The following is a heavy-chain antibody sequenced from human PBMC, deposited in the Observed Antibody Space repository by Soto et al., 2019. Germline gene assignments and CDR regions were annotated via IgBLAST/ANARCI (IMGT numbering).Heavy chain of an antibody. J-gene: IGHJ4*02. CDR3: ASYYYDSSGYYYVPGVY. Sequence: SETLSLTCTVSGGSISSSSYYWGWIRQPPGKGLEWIGSISYSGSSYYNPSLKSRVTISVDTSKNQFSLKLSSVTAADTAVYYCASYYYDSSGYYYVPGVYWGQGTLVTVSS. CDR2: ISYSGSS. CDR1: GGSISSSSYY. D-gene: IGHD3-22*01. V-gene: IGHV4-39*01.